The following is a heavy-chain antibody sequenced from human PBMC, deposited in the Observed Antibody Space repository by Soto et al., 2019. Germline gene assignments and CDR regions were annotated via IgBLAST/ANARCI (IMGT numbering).Heavy chain of an antibody. D-gene: IGHD3-22*01. Sequence: GGSLRLSCAASGFTFSSYAMSWVRQAPGKGLEWVSAISGSGGSTYYADSVKGRFTISRDNSKNTLYLQMNSLRAEDTAVYYCAKDRYYYDSSGYLGTLYYFDYWGQGTLVTVSS. CDR3: AKDRYYYDSSGYLGTLYYFDY. V-gene: IGHV3-23*01. CDR2: ISGSGGST. J-gene: IGHJ4*02. CDR1: GFTFSSYA.